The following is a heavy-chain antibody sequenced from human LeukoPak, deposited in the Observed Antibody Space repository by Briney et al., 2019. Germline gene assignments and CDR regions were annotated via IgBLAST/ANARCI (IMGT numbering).Heavy chain of an antibody. Sequence: GGSLGLSCAASGFTFSSYSMNWVRQAPGKGLEWVSSISGNTIYIYYGDSVKGRFIVSRDNAKNSLYLQMNSLRAEDTAVYYCTRGHSGSYQRNDAFDIWGQGTMVTVSS. CDR3: TRGHSGSYQRNDAFDI. J-gene: IGHJ3*02. CDR2: ISGNTIYI. CDR1: GFTFSSYS. V-gene: IGHV3-21*01. D-gene: IGHD1-26*01.